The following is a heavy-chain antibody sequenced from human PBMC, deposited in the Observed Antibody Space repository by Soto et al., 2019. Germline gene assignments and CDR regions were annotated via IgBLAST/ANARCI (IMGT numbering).Heavy chain of an antibody. J-gene: IGHJ6*02. CDR1: RVAFSKFI. CDR2: IIPIFGTA. CDR3: AKVRYSSPMGYYYGMDV. V-gene: IGHV1-69*13. D-gene: IGHD6-19*01. Sequence: SVKVSCKASRVAFSKFIVAWVRQAPGLGLEWVGGIIPIFGTANYAQKFQGRVTITADESTSTSYMEVNNLRSEDTAVYYCAKVRYSSPMGYYYGMDVWGQGTTVTVSS.